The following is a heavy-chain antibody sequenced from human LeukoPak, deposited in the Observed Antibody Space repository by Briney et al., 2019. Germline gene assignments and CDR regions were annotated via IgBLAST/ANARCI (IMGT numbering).Heavy chain of an antibody. J-gene: IGHJ5*02. D-gene: IGHD4-17*01. CDR3: ARDYGDYTEEWFDP. CDR2: ISGSGGST. V-gene: IGHV3-20*04. Sequence: PGGSLRLSCAASGFTFDDYGLSWVRQAPGKGLEWASAISGSGGSTGYADSVKGRFTISRDNAKNSLYLQMNSLRAEDTALYYCARDYGDYTEEWFDPWGQGTLVTVSS. CDR1: GFTFDDYG.